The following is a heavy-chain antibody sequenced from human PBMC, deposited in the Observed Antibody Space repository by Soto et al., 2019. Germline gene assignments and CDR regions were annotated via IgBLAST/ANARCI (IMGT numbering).Heavy chain of an antibody. V-gene: IGHV3-11*01. Sequence: GGSLRLSCAASGFTFSDYYMSWIRQAPGKGLEWVSYISSSGSTIYYADSVKGRFTISRDNAKNSLYLQMNRLRAEDTAVYYCARVSQVVAATPFAFDIWGQGTMVTVSS. J-gene: IGHJ3*02. D-gene: IGHD2-15*01. CDR2: ISSSGSTI. CDR3: ARVSQVVAATPFAFDI. CDR1: GFTFSDYY.